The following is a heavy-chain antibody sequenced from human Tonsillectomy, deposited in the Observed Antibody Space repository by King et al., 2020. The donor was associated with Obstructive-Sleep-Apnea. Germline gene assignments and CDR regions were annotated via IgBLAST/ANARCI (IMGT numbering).Heavy chain of an antibody. J-gene: IGHJ4*02. CDR2: IYNSGNS. V-gene: IGHV4-30-4*01. D-gene: IGHD2-15*01. Sequence: PGLVKPSQTLSLTCTVSGDSISSGDYYWSWIRQPPGEGLEWIGYIYNSGNSYYNPSLKSRVTISVDTSKNQFSLQLSSVTAADTAVYYCARVYCSGGSCSLACWGQGTLVTASA. CDR1: GDSISSGDYY. CDR3: ARVYCSGGSCSLAC.